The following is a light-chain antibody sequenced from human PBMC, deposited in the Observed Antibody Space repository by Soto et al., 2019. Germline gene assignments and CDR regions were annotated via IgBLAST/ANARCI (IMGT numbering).Light chain of an antibody. CDR1: SSDVGGYNY. V-gene: IGLV2-14*01. J-gene: IGLJ1*01. CDR2: EVS. CDR3: SSYTSSSTYV. Sequence: QSVLTQPASVSGSPGRSITISCTGTSSDVGGYNYVSWYQQNPGKAPKLMIYEVSNRPSGVSNRFSGSKSGNTASLTISGLQAEDEADYYCSSYTSSSTYVFGTGTKVTVL.